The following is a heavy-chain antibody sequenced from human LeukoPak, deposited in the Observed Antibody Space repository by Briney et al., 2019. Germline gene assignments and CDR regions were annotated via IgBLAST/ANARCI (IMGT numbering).Heavy chain of an antibody. CDR1: GFTFSSYG. J-gene: IGHJ4*02. Sequence: GGSLRLSCAASGFTFSSYGVHWVRQAPGKGLEWVAVIWYDGSNKYYADSVKGRFTISRDNSKNTLYLQMNSLRAEDTAVYYCARGLFGSGYYYYFDYWGQGTLVTVSS. CDR2: IWYDGSNK. V-gene: IGHV3-33*01. CDR3: ARGLFGSGYYYYFDY. D-gene: IGHD3-22*01.